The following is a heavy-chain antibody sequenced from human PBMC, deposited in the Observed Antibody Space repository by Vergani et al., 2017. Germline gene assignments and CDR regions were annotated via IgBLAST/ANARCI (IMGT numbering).Heavy chain of an antibody. CDR1: GGSIRNVNYY. CDR2: IYYTGST. Sequence: QVQLRESGPGLVKPQQTLSLTCSVSGGSIRNVNYYWNWIRQTPGNGLEWIGNIYYTGSTNYNPSLKSRVSISLDMSKNYFSLELNSVTAADTGSYYCATNGFSVSAPGFDPWGQGTLVTVSS. CDR3: ATNGFSVSAPGFDP. J-gene: IGHJ5*02. V-gene: IGHV4-30-4*08. D-gene: IGHD3-10*01.